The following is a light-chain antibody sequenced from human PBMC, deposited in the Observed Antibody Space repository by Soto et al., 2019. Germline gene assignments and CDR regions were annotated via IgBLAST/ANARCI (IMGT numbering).Light chain of an antibody. CDR2: AES. J-gene: IGKJ4*01. CDR1: QSITTY. Sequence: DIQMTQSPSSLSASVGDRVTITCRASQSITTYLNWYQQKPGKAPRLLIYAESSLQSGVPSRFSGSGFGTDFTLTISSLQPEDFATYYCQQSYTTPPTFVGGTKVEIK. V-gene: IGKV1-39*01. CDR3: QQSYTTPPT.